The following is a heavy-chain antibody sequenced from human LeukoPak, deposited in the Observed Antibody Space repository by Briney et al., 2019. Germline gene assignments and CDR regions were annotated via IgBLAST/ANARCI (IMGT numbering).Heavy chain of an antibody. Sequence: ASVKVSCKASGYTFTSYGISWVRQAPGQGLEWMGWISAYNGNTNYAQKLQGRVTMTTDTSTSTAYMELRSLRSDDTAVYYCARDREVRGVIMGFHYYGMDVWGQGTTVTVSS. CDR2: ISAYNGNT. CDR1: GYTFTSYG. CDR3: ARDREVRGVIMGFHYYGMDV. V-gene: IGHV1-18*01. J-gene: IGHJ6*02. D-gene: IGHD3-10*01.